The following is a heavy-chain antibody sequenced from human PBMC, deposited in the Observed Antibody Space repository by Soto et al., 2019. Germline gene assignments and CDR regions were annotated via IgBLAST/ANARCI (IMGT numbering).Heavy chain of an antibody. CDR3: AGNYDFWSGPFDY. CDR1: GFTFSSYS. CDR2: ISSSSSYI. D-gene: IGHD3-3*01. J-gene: IGHJ4*02. V-gene: IGHV3-21*01. Sequence: PGGSLRLSCAASGFTFSSYSMNWVRQAPGKGLEWVSSISSSSSYIYYADSVKGRFTISRDNAKNSLYLQMNSLRAEDTAVYYCAGNYDFWSGPFDYWGQGTLVTVSS.